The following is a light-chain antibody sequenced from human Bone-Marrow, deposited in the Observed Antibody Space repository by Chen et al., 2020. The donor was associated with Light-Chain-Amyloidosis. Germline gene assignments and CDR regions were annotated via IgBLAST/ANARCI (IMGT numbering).Light chain of an antibody. CDR3: AAWDDNLNGWV. V-gene: IGLV1-44*01. Sequence: SVLTQPPSASGTPGQRVTISCFGSSSNIGANTVNWYQQFPGTAPKLLIYSNNQRPSGVPDRFSGSKSGTSASLAISGLQSEDETDYSCAAWDDNLNGWVFGGGTKLTVL. CDR1: SSNIGANT. CDR2: SNN. J-gene: IGLJ3*02.